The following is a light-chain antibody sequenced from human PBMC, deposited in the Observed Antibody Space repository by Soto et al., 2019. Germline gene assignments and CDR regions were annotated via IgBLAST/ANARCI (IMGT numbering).Light chain of an antibody. CDR1: SSNIGTNY. Sequence: QSVLTQPPSASGTPGLRVSISCSGSSSNIGTNYVYWYQQLPGTSPKLLIYNNNQRPSGVPDRFSGSKSGTSASLAISGLRSEDEADYYCAAWDDRLSVAFGGGTKVTVL. CDR3: AAWDDRLSVA. J-gene: IGLJ2*01. V-gene: IGLV1-47*02. CDR2: NNN.